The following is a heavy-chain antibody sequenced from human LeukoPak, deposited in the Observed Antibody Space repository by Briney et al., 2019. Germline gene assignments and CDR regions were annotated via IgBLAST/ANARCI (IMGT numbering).Heavy chain of an antibody. J-gene: IGHJ4*02. Sequence: SETLSLTCTVSGGSVSSSSYYWGWIRQPPGKGLEWIGSIYYSGSTYYNPSLKSRVTMSVDTSKNQFSLKLSSVTAADTAVYYCARHYYGSGSYVDYWGQGTLVTVSS. CDR2: IYYSGST. V-gene: IGHV4-39*01. D-gene: IGHD3-10*01. CDR3: ARHYYGSGSYVDY. CDR1: GGSVSSSSYY.